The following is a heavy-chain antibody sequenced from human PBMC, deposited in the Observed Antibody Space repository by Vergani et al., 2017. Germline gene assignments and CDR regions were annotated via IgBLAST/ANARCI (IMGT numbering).Heavy chain of an antibody. CDR2: IIPILGIA. CDR3: ARQGYCSSXSCYGYYYYYGMDV. V-gene: IGHV1-69*09. J-gene: IGHJ6*02. D-gene: IGHD2-2*01. CDR1: GYTFTSYD. Sequence: QVQLVQSGAEVKKPGASVKVSCKASGYTFTSYDINWVRQATGQGLEWMGRIIPILGIANYAQKFQGRVTITADKSTSTAYMELSSLRSEDTAVYYCARQGYCSSXSCYGYYYYYGMDVWGQGTTVTVSS.